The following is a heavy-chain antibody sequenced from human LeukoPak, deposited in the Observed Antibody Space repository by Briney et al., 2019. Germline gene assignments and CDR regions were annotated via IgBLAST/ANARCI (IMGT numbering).Heavy chain of an antibody. CDR2: IKQDGREK. D-gene: IGHD3-10*01. CDR3: ARCPWFGELPHPAYCMDV. Sequence: GGSLRLSCAASGFTSSSYWMSWVRETPGKGLEGVANIKQDGREKYYVDAPKGGFTISRDNAKNSLYLQMNSLRAEDTAVYYCARCPWFGELPHPAYCMDVWGKGTTVTVSS. V-gene: IGHV3-7*03. J-gene: IGHJ6*04. CDR1: GFTSSSYW.